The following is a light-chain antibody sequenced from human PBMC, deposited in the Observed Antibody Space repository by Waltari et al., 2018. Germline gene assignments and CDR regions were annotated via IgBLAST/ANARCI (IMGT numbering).Light chain of an antibody. Sequence: QSVLTQPASVSGSPGQSITISCSGSNSDIGAYNSFSWFQQHPGKAPKLMIYDVSNRPSGVSSRFSGSKSGNTASLTISGLQAEDEAHYYCNSFTGTSTVVFGGGTKVTVL. CDR3: NSFTGTSTVV. CDR2: DVS. CDR1: NSDIGAYNS. J-gene: IGLJ2*01. V-gene: IGLV2-14*03.